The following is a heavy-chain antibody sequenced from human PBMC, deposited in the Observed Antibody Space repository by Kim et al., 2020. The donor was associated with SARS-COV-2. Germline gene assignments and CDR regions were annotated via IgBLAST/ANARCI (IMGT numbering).Heavy chain of an antibody. J-gene: IGHJ3*02. Sequence: GGSLRLSCAASGFTFSNASLSWVRQAPGKGLEWVGRIKSKTDGGTTDYAAPVKGRFTITRDDSKNTLYLPMNSLKTEDTAVYYHGLLWFGDYPDPAFAI. CDR1: GFTFSNAS. V-gene: IGHV3-15*01. CDR3: GLLWFGDYPDPAFAI. CDR2: IKSKTDGGTT. D-gene: IGHD3-10*01.